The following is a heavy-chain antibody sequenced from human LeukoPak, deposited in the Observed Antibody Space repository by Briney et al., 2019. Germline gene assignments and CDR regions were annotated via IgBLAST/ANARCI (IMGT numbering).Heavy chain of an antibody. CDR2: INPKSGWT. D-gene: IGHD1-26*01. CDR3: ARDRTRGVGATPGH. V-gene: IGHV1-2*02. J-gene: IGHJ4*02. Sequence: ASVKISCKASGYTFTGYCMHWLRQAPGQGLEWMGGINPKSGWTNYAQKFQRRVTMTRDTSISTAYMDLSRLRSDDTAVYYCARDRTRGVGATPGHWGQGTLVTVSS. CDR1: GYTFTGYC.